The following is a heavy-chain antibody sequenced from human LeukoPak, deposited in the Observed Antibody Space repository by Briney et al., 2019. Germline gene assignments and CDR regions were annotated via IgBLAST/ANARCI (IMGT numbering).Heavy chain of an antibody. Sequence: KPSETLSLTCTVSGGSISSSNYYWGWIRQPPGKGLEWIGSIYDSGGTYYNSSLESRVTISVDTSKNQFSLKLRSVTAADTAVYYCARHWSVGSGFESWGQGTLVTVSS. CDR1: GGSISSSNYY. D-gene: IGHD3-10*01. CDR3: ARHWSVGSGFES. CDR2: IYDSGGT. V-gene: IGHV4-39*01. J-gene: IGHJ4*02.